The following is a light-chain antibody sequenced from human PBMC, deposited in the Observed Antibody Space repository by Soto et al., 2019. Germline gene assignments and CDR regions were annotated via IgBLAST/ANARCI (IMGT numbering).Light chain of an antibody. CDR2: DVS. CDR3: CSYVGRNTYV. V-gene: IGLV2-11*01. J-gene: IGLJ1*01. Sequence: QSVLTQPRSASGSPGQSITISCTGTSSDVGGYNYVSWYQQHPAKAPKLIIFDVSKRPSGVPNRFSGSKSDNTASLTISGLRAEDEADYYCCSYVGRNTYVFGTGTKVTVL. CDR1: SSDVGGYNY.